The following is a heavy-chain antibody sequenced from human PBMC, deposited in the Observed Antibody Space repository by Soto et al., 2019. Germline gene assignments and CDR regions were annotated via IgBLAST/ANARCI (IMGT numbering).Heavy chain of an antibody. J-gene: IGHJ3*02. CDR2: ISAYNGNT. D-gene: IGHD3-22*01. Sequence: QVQLVQSGAEVKKPGASVKVSCKASGYTFTSYGISWVRQAPGQGLDGMGWISAYNGNTKSAQKLQGRVTITTDTSTSTVYIGLTSLRSDDTVVYYCARGIPYYYSSGLTAFAIWCQGTMVTVSS. V-gene: IGHV1-18*01. CDR1: GYTFTSYG. CDR3: ARGIPYYYSSGLTAFAI.